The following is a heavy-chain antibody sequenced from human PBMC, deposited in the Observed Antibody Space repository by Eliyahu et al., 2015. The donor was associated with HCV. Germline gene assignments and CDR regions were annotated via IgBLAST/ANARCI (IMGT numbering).Heavy chain of an antibody. J-gene: IGHJ4*02. CDR1: GFXFSNAW. CDR2: IKSKTDGGTT. Sequence: EVQLVESGGGLXKPGGXLRLSCXXSGFXFSNAWMSWVRQAPGKGLEWVGRIKSKTDGGTTDYAAPVKGRFTISRDDSKNTLYLQMNSLKTEDTAVYYCTTDWAGYSTNDFDYWGQGTLVTVSS. D-gene: IGHD6-13*01. V-gene: IGHV3-15*01. CDR3: TTDWAGYSTNDFDY.